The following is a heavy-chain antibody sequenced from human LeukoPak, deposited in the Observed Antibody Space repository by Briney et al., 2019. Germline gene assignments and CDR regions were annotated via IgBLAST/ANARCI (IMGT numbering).Heavy chain of an antibody. V-gene: IGHV1-69*16. CDR1: GGSLSDYT. Sequence: ASVKVSCKASGGSLSDYTISWVRQAPGQGLEWMGGIIPMLGTAKYAQNFQGRVTITTDDSSSTVYMELSSLRFEDTASYLCARDGLLTRTGMDVWGKGTTVTVSS. CDR2: IIPMLGTA. J-gene: IGHJ6*03. CDR3: ARDGLLTRTGMDV. D-gene: IGHD3/OR15-3a*01.